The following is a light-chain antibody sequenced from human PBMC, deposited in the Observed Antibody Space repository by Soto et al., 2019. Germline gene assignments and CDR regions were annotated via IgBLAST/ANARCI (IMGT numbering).Light chain of an antibody. V-gene: IGKV1-5*03. Sequence: DIQITQSPSPLSASVGCRVSITCRASQSVSRWLAWYQQKPGKAPKLLIYKASTLESGVPSRFSGSGSGTEFTLAISSLQPDDSATYYCQQYNDNWTFGQGTKVDIK. CDR2: KAS. CDR3: QQYNDNWT. CDR1: QSVSRW. J-gene: IGKJ1*01.